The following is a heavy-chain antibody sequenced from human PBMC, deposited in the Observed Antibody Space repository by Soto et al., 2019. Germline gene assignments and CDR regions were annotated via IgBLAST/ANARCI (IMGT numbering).Heavy chain of an antibody. V-gene: IGHV5-51*01. CDR1: GYSFTSYW. Sequence: GESLKISCKGSGYSFTSYWIGWVRQMPGKGPEWMGIIYPGDSGTRYSPSFQGQVTISADKSISTAYLQWSILKASDSAMYYCARTRTSTHYNDRDAWGQGTRVTVSS. CDR3: ARTRTSTHYNDRDA. J-gene: IGHJ5*02. D-gene: IGHD1-1*01. CDR2: IYPGDSGT.